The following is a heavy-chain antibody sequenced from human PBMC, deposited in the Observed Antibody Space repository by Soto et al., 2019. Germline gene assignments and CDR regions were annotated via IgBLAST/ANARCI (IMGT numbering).Heavy chain of an antibody. CDR3: AKDDEVYYGSGLVDY. V-gene: IGHV3-23*01. Sequence: EVQLLESGGGLVQPGGSLRLSCAASGFTFSSYAMSWVRQAPGKGLEWVSAISGSGGSTYYADSVKGRFTISRDNSKNTLYLQMNSLRAEDMAVYYCAKDDEVYYGSGLVDYWGQGTLVTVSS. CDR2: ISGSGGST. CDR1: GFTFSSYA. D-gene: IGHD3-10*01. J-gene: IGHJ4*02.